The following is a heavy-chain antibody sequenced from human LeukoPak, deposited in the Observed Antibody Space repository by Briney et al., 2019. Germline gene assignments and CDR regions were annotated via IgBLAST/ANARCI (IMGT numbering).Heavy chain of an antibody. V-gene: IGHV3-30-3*01. CDR3: ARGESPGVTAAAGILGY. Sequence: GRSLRLSCAASGFTFSSYAMHWVRQAPGKGLEWVAVISYDGSNKYYADSVKGRFTISRDNSKNTLYLQMNSLRSEDTAVYYCARGESPGVTAAAGILGYWGQGTLVTVSS. CDR2: ISYDGSNK. D-gene: IGHD6-13*01. J-gene: IGHJ4*02. CDR1: GFTFSSYA.